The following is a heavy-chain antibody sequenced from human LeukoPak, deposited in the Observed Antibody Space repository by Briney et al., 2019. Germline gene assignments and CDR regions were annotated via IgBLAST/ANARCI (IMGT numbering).Heavy chain of an antibody. CDR1: GFTFSSYA. CDR2: IKSKTDGGTT. D-gene: IGHD7-27*01. Sequence: PGGSLRLSCAASGFTFSSYAMSWVRQAPGKGLEWVGRIKSKTDGGTTDYAAPVKDRFTISRDDSKNTLYLQINSLRTEDTAVYYCGTGSAFDIWGQGTMVTVSS. CDR3: GTGSAFDI. J-gene: IGHJ3*02. V-gene: IGHV3-15*01.